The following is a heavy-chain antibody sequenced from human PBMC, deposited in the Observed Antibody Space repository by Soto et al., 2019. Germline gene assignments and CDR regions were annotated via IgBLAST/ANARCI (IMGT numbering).Heavy chain of an antibody. V-gene: IGHV1-69*01. J-gene: IGHJ4*02. CDR3: AREGGGYLGYCSGGSCPIDY. D-gene: IGHD2-15*01. CDR2: IIPIFGTA. CDR1: GGTFSSYA. Sequence: QVQLVQSGAEVKKPGSSVKVSCKASGGTFSSYAISWVRQAPGQGLEWMGGIIPIFGTANYAQKFQGRVTITADESTSTAYMELSSLRSEDTAVYYCAREGGGYLGYCSGGSCPIDYGGQGTMVTVSS.